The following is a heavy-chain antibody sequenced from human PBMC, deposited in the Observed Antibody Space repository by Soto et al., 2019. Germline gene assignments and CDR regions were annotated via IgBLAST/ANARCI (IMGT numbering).Heavy chain of an antibody. D-gene: IGHD4-4*01. Sequence: SETLSLTCAVSGGSLSGYYWSWIRQRPGKGLEWIGEINHSGGANYKASLKSRVTISVDTSKNQFFLKMNSVTAADTAVYYCAREHVATLQYNWFDPWGQGTQVTVSS. CDR1: GGSLSGYY. J-gene: IGHJ5*02. CDR3: AREHVATLQYNWFDP. V-gene: IGHV4-34*01. CDR2: INHSGGA.